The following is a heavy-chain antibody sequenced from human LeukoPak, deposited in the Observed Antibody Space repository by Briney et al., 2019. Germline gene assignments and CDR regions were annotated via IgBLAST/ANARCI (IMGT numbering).Heavy chain of an antibody. CDR3: AKPVGDPGY. J-gene: IGHJ4*02. CDR1: GFTFSNYS. D-gene: IGHD4-17*01. V-gene: IGHV3-23*01. Sequence: GGSLRLSCAASGFTFSNYSMNWVRQAPGKGLEWVSAISGSGGSTYYADSVKGRFTISRDNSKNTLYLQMNSLRAEDTAVYYCAKPVGDPGYWGQGTLVTVSS. CDR2: ISGSGGST.